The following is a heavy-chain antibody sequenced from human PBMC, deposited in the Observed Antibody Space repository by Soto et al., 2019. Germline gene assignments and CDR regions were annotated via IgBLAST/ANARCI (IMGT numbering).Heavy chain of an antibody. V-gene: IGHV1-69*13. CDR1: GGTFSSYA. CDR2: IIPIFGTA. CDR3: ARDKDCSGGSCYHYYGMDV. J-gene: IGHJ6*02. D-gene: IGHD2-15*01. Sequence: SVKVSCKASGGTFSSYAISWVRQAPGQGLEWMGGIIPIFGTANYAQKFQGRVTITADESTSTAYMELSSLRSEDTAVYYCARDKDCSGGSCYHYYGMDVWGQGTTVTVSS.